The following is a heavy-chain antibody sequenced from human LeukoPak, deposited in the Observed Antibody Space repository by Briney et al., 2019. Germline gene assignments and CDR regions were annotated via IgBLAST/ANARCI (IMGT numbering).Heavy chain of an antibody. J-gene: IGHJ4*02. CDR2: INHSGST. CDR1: GGSFSVYY. CDR3: ARGFGTHGYELGYYFDY. D-gene: IGHD5-12*01. V-gene: IGHV4-34*01. Sequence: SETLSLTCAVYGGSFSVYYWSCIRQPPGKGLEWSGEINHSGSTNYNPSLKSRVTISVDTSKNQFSLKLSSVTAADTAVYYCARGFGTHGYELGYYFDYWGQGTLVTVSS.